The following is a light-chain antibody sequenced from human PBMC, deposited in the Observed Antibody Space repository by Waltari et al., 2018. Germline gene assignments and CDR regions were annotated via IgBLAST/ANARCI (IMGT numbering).Light chain of an antibody. V-gene: IGKV4-1*01. CDR2: WAS. CDR3: QQYFTGGDT. Sequence: DIVLTQSPAALAVSLGERATITCKTSQTIFFGSKTKNYLAWYQQKPGQPPKLLISWASIREVGVPDRFSGSGSGTDFRLTISTLQAEDVGVYYCQQYFTGGDTFGPGTKVEIK. J-gene: IGKJ3*01. CDR1: QTIFFGSKTKNY.